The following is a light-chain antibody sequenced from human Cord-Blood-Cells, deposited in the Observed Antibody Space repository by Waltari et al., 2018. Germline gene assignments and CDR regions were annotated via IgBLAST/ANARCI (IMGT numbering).Light chain of an antibody. Sequence: HSALTQPASVSGSPGQSMTIPCPGTSSDVGGYNLLSWYQQHPGKAPKPMIYEGSQRPSVVSNRFSGSKSGNTASLAISGLQAEDEADYYCCSYAGSSTWVFGGGTKLTVL. V-gene: IGLV2-23*01. CDR2: EGS. CDR1: SSDVGGYNL. CDR3: CSYAGSSTWV. J-gene: IGLJ3*02.